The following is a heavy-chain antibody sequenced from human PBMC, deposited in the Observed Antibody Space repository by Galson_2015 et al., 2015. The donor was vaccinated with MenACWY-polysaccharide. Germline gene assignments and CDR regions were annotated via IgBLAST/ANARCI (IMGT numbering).Heavy chain of an antibody. D-gene: IGHD6-13*01. CDR2: ISSSGSTI. V-gene: IGHV3-48*03. Sequence: SLRLSCAASGFTFSSYEMNRVRQAPGKGLEWVSYISSSGSTIYYADSVKGRFTISRDNAKNSLYLQMNSLRAEDTAVYYCAREYSSSLGYYYYGMDVWGQGTPVTVSS. CDR1: GFTFSSYE. CDR3: AREYSSSLGYYYYGMDV. J-gene: IGHJ6*02.